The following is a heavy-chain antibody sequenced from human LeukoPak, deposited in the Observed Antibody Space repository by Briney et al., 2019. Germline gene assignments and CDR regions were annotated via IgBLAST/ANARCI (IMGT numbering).Heavy chain of an antibody. J-gene: IGHJ4*02. Sequence: GGSLRLSCAASGFIFSNYVMQWVRQAPGKGLAWVSRINSDGSDKRYADSVKGRFTISRDNAKNTLYLQMSSLRVEDTALYYCVRDKDGYNFWGQGTLVTVST. V-gene: IGHV3-74*01. CDR1: GFIFSNYV. CDR2: INSDGSDK. D-gene: IGHD5-24*01. CDR3: VRDKDGYNF.